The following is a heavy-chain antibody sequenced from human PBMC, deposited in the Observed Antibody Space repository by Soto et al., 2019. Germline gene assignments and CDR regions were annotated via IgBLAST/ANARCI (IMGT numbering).Heavy chain of an antibody. CDR2: IYPGDSDT. J-gene: IGHJ6*02. D-gene: IGHD2-2*01. V-gene: IGHV5-51*01. CDR1: GYSFTSYW. Sequence: LKISCKGSGYSFTSYWIGWVRQMPGKGLEWMGIIYPGDSDTRYSPSFQGQVTISADKSISTAYLQWSSLKASDTAMYYCASTSGVVVPAATHYYYYGMDVWGQGTTVTVSS. CDR3: ASTSGVVVPAATHYYYYGMDV.